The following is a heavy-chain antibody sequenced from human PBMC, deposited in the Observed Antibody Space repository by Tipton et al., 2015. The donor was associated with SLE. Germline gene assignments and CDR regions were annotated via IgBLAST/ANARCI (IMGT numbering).Heavy chain of an antibody. J-gene: IGHJ6*03. CDR1: GFTFDDYA. V-gene: IGHV3-43D*03. D-gene: IGHD7-27*01. Sequence: GSLRLSCAASGFTFDDYAMHWVRQAPGKGLEWVSLISWEGGSTYYADSVKGRFTISRDNSKNSLYLQMNRLRAEDTALYYCAKAPSGDPYYYHYMDVWGTGTTVTVSS. CDR2: ISWEGGST. CDR3: AKAPSGDPYYYHYMDV.